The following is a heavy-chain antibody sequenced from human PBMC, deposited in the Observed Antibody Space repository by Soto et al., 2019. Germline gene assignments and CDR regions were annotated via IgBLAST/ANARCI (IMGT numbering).Heavy chain of an antibody. J-gene: IGHJ4*02. CDR1: GYTFTSYD. CDR3: AIDYADLGFDY. D-gene: IGHD4-17*01. Sequence: QVQLVQSGAEVKKPGASVKVSCKASGYTFTSYDINWVRQATGQGLEWMGWMNPNSGNTGYAQKCQARVTMTRNTSISTAYRELSSLRSEDTAVYYCAIDYADLGFDYWGQGTLVTVSS. CDR2: MNPNSGNT. V-gene: IGHV1-8*01.